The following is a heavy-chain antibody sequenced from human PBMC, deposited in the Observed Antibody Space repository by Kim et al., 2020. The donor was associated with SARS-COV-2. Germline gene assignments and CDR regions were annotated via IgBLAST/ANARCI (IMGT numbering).Heavy chain of an antibody. J-gene: IGHJ6*02. CDR1: GFTFSSYA. D-gene: IGHD2-15*01. V-gene: IGHV3-23*01. Sequence: GGSLRLSCAASGFTFSSYAMSWVRQAPGKGLEWVSAISGSGGSTYYADSVKGRFTISRDNSKNTLYLQMNSLRAEDTAVYYCARKAGCSGGSCHLFYYYYYGMDVWGQGTTVTVSS. CDR3: ARKAGCSGGSCHLFYYYYYGMDV. CDR2: ISGSGGST.